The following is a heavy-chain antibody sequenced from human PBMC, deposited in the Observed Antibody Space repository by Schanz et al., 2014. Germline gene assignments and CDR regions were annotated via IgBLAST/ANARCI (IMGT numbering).Heavy chain of an antibody. J-gene: IGHJ6*02. V-gene: IGHV3-11*01. Sequence: QVQLVESGGGLVKPGGSLRLSCAASGFTFSDYYMNWIRQAPGKGLEWVSYISNSGYTIYYADSVKGRFTISRDDAKNSLYLQMNSLRAEDTALYYCAKDRQNRVNRVGYYYGMDVWGQGTTVTVSS. CDR3: AKDRQNRVNRVGYYYGMDV. D-gene: IGHD3-16*01. CDR2: ISNSGYTI. CDR1: GFTFSDYY.